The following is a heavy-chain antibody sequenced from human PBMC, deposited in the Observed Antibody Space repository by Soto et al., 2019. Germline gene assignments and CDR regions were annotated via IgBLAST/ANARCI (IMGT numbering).Heavy chain of an antibody. CDR3: AGGGVRGVITRTRDYYGMDV. Sequence: PGEALNVSCTGTGYSFTSYCTCWVRQMPGKGLEWMGIIYPGDSDTRYSPSFQGQVTISADKSINTAYLQWSSLKASDTAMYYCAGGGVRGVITRTRDYYGMDVWRQGTTVTV. CDR2: IYPGDSDT. V-gene: IGHV5-51*01. D-gene: IGHD3-10*01. J-gene: IGHJ6*02. CDR1: GYSFTSYC.